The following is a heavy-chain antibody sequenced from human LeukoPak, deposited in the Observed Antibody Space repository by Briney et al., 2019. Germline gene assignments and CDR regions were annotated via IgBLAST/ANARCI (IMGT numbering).Heavy chain of an antibody. J-gene: IGHJ4*02. D-gene: IGHD4-17*01. CDR2: FYYTGST. Sequence: PSETLSLTCTVSGGSISSRSCYWGWIRQPPGEGLEWIGSFYYTGSTFYNPSLKSRVTISADTSKNQFSLTLSSVTAADTAVYYCARLLTTVTTGYYFDYWGQGALVTVSS. CDR1: GGSISSRSCY. V-gene: IGHV4-39*01. CDR3: ARLLTTVTTGYYFDY.